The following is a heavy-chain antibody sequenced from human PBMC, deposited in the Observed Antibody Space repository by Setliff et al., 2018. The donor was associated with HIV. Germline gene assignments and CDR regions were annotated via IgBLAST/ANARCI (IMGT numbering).Heavy chain of an antibody. V-gene: IGHV3-7*01. CDR3: ARDPMRTTHSLTYWFFDY. CDR1: GFTLSSNW. D-gene: IGHD2-15*01. Sequence: GGSLRLSCAASGFTLSSNWMSWVRQAPGKGLEWVANIKPDGSERYYVDSVTGRFTISRDNSKNSLHLEMNNLGVEDTAVYFCARDPMRTTHSLTYWFFDYWGQGALVTAPQ. CDR2: IKPDGSER. J-gene: IGHJ4*02.